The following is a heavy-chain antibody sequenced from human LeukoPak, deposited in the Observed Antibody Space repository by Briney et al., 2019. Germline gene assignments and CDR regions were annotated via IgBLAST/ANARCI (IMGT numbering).Heavy chain of an antibody. CDR3: ARSPTYGVPGPVEFDY. D-gene: IGHD4-17*01. Sequence: PSETLSLTCSVSGSSIRSGGYYWLWIRQPPGRELEWIGSIYYSGDTYYNPSVESRVTLSLDTSKNQFSLELTAVTAADTALYYCARSPTYGVPGPVEFDYWGQGTLVTVSS. J-gene: IGHJ4*02. CDR1: GSSIRSGGYY. V-gene: IGHV4-39*07. CDR2: IYYSGDT.